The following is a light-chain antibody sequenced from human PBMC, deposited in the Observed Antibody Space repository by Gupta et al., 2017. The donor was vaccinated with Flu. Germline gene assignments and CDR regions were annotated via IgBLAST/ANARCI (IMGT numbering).Light chain of an antibody. Sequence: DIQLTPSPSSLSASVGDRVTITCRASQTIISYLNWFQQKPGKAPKLLIYAASSLQSGVPSRFSGSGSGTDFTLTISSLQPEDFATYYCQQSDNTPWTFDQGTKVEIK. CDR2: AAS. CDR3: QQSDNTPWT. CDR1: QTIISY. V-gene: IGKV1-39*01. J-gene: IGKJ1*01.